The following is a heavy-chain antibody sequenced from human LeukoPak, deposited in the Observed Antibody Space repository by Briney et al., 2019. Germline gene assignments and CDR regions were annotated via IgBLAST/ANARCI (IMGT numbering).Heavy chain of an antibody. V-gene: IGHV3-30*18. D-gene: IGHD3-10*01. CDR1: GFTFSSYG. CDR2: ISYDGSNK. CDR3: AKDRALLWFGLGTFDP. Sequence: GGSLRLSCAASGFTFSSYGMHWVRQAPGKGLEWVAVISYDGSNKYYADSVKGRFTISRDNSKNTLYLQMNSLRAEDTAVYYCAKDRALLWFGLGTFDPWGQGTLVTVSS. J-gene: IGHJ5*02.